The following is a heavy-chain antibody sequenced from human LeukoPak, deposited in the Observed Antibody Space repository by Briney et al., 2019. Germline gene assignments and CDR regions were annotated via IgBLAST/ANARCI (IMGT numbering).Heavy chain of an antibody. Sequence: PGGSLRLSCAASGFTFSSYSMNWVRQAPGKGLEWVSSISSSSSYIYYADSVEGRLTISRDNAKNSLYLQMNSLRAEDTAVYYCARDAGSGDDAFDIWGQGTMVTVSS. CDR2: ISSSSSYI. CDR1: GFTFSSYS. CDR3: ARDAGSGDDAFDI. D-gene: IGHD2-15*01. J-gene: IGHJ3*02. V-gene: IGHV3-21*01.